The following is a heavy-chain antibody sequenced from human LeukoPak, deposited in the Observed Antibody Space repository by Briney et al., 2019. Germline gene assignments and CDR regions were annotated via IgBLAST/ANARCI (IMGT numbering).Heavy chain of an antibody. CDR1: GFTFSSYA. CDR3: AKGFYGSGSSLTSFDY. J-gene: IGHJ4*02. V-gene: IGHV3-23*01. D-gene: IGHD3-10*01. CDR2: ISGSGGST. Sequence: LGGSLRLSCAASGFTFSSYAMSWVRQAPGKGLEWVSAISGSGGSTYYADSVKGRFTISRDNSKNTLYLQMNSLRAEDTAVYYCAKGFYGSGSSLTSFDYWGQGTLVTVSS.